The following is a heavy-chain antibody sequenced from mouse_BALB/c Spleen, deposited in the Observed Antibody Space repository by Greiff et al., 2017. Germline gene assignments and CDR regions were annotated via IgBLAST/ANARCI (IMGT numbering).Heavy chain of an antibody. J-gene: IGHJ3*01. CDR2: IDPENGNT. V-gene: IGHV14-1*02. CDR3: ATSYYGSSPWFAY. Sequence: VQLQQSGAELVRPGALVKLSCKASGFTIKDYYMHWVKQRPEQGLEWIGWIDPENGNTRYDPKFQGKASITADTSSNTAYLQLSSLTSEDTAVYYCATSYYGSSPWFAYWGQGTLVTVSA. D-gene: IGHD1-1*01. CDR1: GFTIKDYY.